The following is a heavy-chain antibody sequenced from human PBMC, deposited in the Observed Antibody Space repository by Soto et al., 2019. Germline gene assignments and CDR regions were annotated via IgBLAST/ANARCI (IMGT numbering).Heavy chain of an antibody. CDR1: GFTFTSAW. Sequence: EVQLVESGGGLVRPGESLRLSCAASGFTFTSAWINWVRQAPGKGLEWAGRIKSKTDGGTVDYGAPVKGRFTISRDDSKNTAYLQMNSLRNEDTAVYYCTTAERGGSYDSEYWGQGTLVTVSS. J-gene: IGHJ1*01. CDR3: TTAERGGSYDSEY. D-gene: IGHD1-26*01. CDR2: IKSKTDGGTV. V-gene: IGHV3-15*07.